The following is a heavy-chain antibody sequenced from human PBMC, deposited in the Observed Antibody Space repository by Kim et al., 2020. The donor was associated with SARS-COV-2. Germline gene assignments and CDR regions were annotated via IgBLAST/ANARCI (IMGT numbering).Heavy chain of an antibody. Sequence: GGSLRLSCAASGFTFSDYYMSWIRQAPGKGLEWVSHISSSGSTIYYADSVKGRFTISRDNAKNSLYLQMNSLRAEDTAVYYCARSQKGSGALWFGELSPNNWFDPWGQGTLVTVSS. J-gene: IGHJ5*02. CDR1: GFTFSDYY. V-gene: IGHV3-11*01. CDR3: ARSQKGSGALWFGELSPNNWFDP. CDR2: ISSSGSTI. D-gene: IGHD3-10*01.